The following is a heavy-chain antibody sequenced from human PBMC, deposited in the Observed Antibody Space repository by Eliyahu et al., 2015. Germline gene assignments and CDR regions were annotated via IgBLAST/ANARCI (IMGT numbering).Heavy chain of an antibody. CDR1: GFTFXXYG. V-gene: IGHV3-30*18. J-gene: IGHJ4*02. D-gene: IGHD3-16*02. CDR2: ISYDGSNK. Sequence: QVQLVESGGGMVQPGRSLXLSCAAXGFTFXXYGMHWVRPAPGKGLEWVAVISYDGSNKYYADSVKGRFTISRDNSKNTLYLQMNSLRAEDTAVYYCAKDLEIWGSYPQGGFDYWGQGTLVTVSS. CDR3: AKDLEIWGSYPQGGFDY.